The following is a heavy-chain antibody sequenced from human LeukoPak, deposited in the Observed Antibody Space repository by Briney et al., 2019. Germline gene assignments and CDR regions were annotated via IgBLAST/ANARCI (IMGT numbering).Heavy chain of an antibody. J-gene: IGHJ4*02. Sequence: LRLSCAASGFTFSSYSMNWVRQPPGKGLEWIGEINHSGSTNYNPSLKSRVTISVDTSKNQFSLKLSSVTAADTAVYYCARGGDGSMQEWGQGTLVTVSS. V-gene: IGHV4-34*01. CDR2: INHSGST. D-gene: IGHD6-13*01. CDR3: ARGGDGSMQE. CDR1: GFTFSSYS.